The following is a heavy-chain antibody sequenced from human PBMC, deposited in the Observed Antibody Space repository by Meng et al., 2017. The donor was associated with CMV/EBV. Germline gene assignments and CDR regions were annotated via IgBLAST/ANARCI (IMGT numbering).Heavy chain of an antibody. CDR2: INPNSGGT. V-gene: IGHV1-2*02. CDR3: ARSIGEIVVVPAGLFY. D-gene: IGHD2-2*01. CDR1: GYTFTGYY. Sequence: ASVKVSCKASGYTFTGYYMHWVRQAPGQGLEWMGWINPNSGGTNYAQKFQGRVTMTRDMSISTAYMELSRLRSDDTAVYYCARSIGEIVVVPAGLFYWGQGTTVTVSS. J-gene: IGHJ6*02.